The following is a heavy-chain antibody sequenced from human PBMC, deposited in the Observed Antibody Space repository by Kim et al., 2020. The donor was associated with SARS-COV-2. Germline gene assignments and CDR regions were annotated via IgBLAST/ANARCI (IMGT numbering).Heavy chain of an antibody. CDR3: AKLSSSAWLLWVGNWFDP. J-gene: IGHJ5*02. D-gene: IGHD6-6*01. Sequence: KGRFTITRDNAKNSLYLQMNSLRTEDTAVYYWAKLSSSAWLLWVGNWFDPWGQGTLVTVSS. V-gene: IGHV3-11*06.